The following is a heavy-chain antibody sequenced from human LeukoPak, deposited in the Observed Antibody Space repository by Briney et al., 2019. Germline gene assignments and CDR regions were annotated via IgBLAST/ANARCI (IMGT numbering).Heavy chain of an antibody. CDR2: ISSTGNSI. Sequence: GGSLRLSCAATGFRFSDHYMSWIRQAPGKGLEWVAYISSTGNSIFYADSVKGRFTISRDHAKNSLSLQLNSLRAEDTALYYCAAGDRNGWYFDYWGQGTLVTVSS. D-gene: IGHD6-19*01. V-gene: IGHV3-11*01. CDR3: AAGDRNGWYFDY. J-gene: IGHJ4*02. CDR1: GFRFSDHY.